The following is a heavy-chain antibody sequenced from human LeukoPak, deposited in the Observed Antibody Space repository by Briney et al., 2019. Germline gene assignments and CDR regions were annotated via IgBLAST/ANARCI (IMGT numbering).Heavy chain of an antibody. J-gene: IGHJ5*02. V-gene: IGHV4-59*01. Sequence: SETLSLTCTVSGGSINSYYWSWIRQPPGKGLECIGYIHYTGSTNYNPSLKSRVTISVDTSKNQFSLKPSSVTAADTAIYYCARGGYYGSGNDFRFDPWGQGTLVTVSS. CDR3: ARGGYYGSGNDFRFDP. D-gene: IGHD3-10*01. CDR2: IHYTGST. CDR1: GGSINSYY.